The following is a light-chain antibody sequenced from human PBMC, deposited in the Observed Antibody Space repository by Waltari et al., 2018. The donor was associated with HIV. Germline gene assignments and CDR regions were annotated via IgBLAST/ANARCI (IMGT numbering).Light chain of an antibody. CDR3: GTWDSRLRAGV. J-gene: IGLJ2*01. CDR2: DNA. Sequence: QPPSVSAAPGQKVTISCSGGSSNIGKSSVSWYQQLPGTAPKLLIYDNAKRPSGIPDRFSGSKSGTSATLGITGLQTGDAADYYCGTWDSRLRAGVFGGGTKLTVL. V-gene: IGLV1-51*01. CDR1: SSNIGKSS.